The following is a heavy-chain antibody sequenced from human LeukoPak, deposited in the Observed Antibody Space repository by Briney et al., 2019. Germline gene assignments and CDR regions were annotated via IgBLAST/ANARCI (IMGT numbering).Heavy chain of an antibody. CDR1: GGSISSGDYY. V-gene: IGHV4-30-4*01. CDR2: IYYSGST. Sequence: SETLSLTCTVSGGSISSGDYYWSWIRQPPGKGLEWIGYIYYSGSTYYNPSLKSRVTISVDTSKNQFSLKLSSVTAADTAVYYCARDHYYGSGSYGYWGQGTLVTVSS. J-gene: IGHJ4*02. D-gene: IGHD3-10*01. CDR3: ARDHYYGSGSYGY.